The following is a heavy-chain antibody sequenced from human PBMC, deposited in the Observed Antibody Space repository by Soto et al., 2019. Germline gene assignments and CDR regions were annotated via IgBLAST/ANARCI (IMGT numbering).Heavy chain of an antibody. CDR3: STTVITAPLFEY. D-gene: IGHD2-21*02. V-gene: IGHV3-72*01. CDR2: IRNKPNGHTT. CDR1: GFTFSGHY. J-gene: IGHJ4*02. Sequence: SCEGSGFTFSGHYMDWGRQAPGKGLEWLGRIRNKPNGHTTAYAASVKGRFTISRDDSKNLVYLQMNSLKSEDTALYYCSTTVITAPLFEYWGQGTLVTVSS.